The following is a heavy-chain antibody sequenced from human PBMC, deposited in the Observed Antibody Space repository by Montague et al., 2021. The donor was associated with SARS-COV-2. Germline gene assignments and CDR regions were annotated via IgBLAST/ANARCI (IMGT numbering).Heavy chain of an antibody. V-gene: IGHV4-34*01. CDR3: ARGLQRVVPGVLGVGTYYYDDDMDV. Sequence: SETLSLTCAVYGGSFSSYYWCWIRHPPATGMEWMGVVNHRGGGNYYPSPTSRGPISIYASKNKFSLTLSSVTTADTAAYYCARGLQRVVPGVLGVGTYYYDDDMDVWGKGTTVTVSS. J-gene: IGHJ6*03. CDR1: GGSFSSYY. D-gene: IGHD2-2*01. CDR2: VNHRGGG.